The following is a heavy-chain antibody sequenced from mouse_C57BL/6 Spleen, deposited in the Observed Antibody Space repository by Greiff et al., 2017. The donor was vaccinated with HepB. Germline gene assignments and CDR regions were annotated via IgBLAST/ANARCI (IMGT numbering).Heavy chain of an antibody. V-gene: IGHV1-63*01. CDR1: GYTFTNYW. CDR3: AREGAAQATPFAY. D-gene: IGHD3-2*02. Sequence: VQLQQSGAELVRPGTSVKMSCKASGYTFTNYWIGWAKQRPGHGLEWIGDIYPGGGYTNYNEKFKGKATLTADKSSSTAYMQFSSLTSEDSAIYYCAREGAAQATPFAYWGQGTLVTVSA. J-gene: IGHJ3*01. CDR2: IYPGGGYT.